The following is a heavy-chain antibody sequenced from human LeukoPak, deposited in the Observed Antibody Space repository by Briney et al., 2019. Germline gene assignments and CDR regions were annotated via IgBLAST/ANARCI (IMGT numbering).Heavy chain of an antibody. Sequence: PSETLSLTCTVSGGSISSYYWSWIRQPPGKGLEWIGYIYYSGSTNYNPSLKSRVTISVDTSKNQFSLKLSSVTAADTAVYYCARMRTRSYYYYGMDVWGQGTTVTVSS. V-gene: IGHV4-59*01. J-gene: IGHJ6*02. CDR1: GGSISSYY. D-gene: IGHD6-6*01. CDR2: IYYSGST. CDR3: ARMRTRSYYYYGMDV.